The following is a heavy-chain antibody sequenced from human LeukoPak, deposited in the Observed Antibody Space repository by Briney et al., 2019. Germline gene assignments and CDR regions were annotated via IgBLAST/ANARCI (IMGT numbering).Heavy chain of an antibody. CDR2: IIPILGIV. J-gene: IGHJ6*02. Sequence: SVKVSCKASGGTFSSYAISWVRQAPGQGLEWMGRIIPILGIVNYAQKFQGRVTITADKSTSTAYMELSSLRSEDTAVYYCASQRGQWRPHYYYYGMDVWGQGTTVTVSS. CDR1: GGTFSSYA. V-gene: IGHV1-69*04. CDR3: ASQRGQWRPHYYYYGMDV. D-gene: IGHD2-8*01.